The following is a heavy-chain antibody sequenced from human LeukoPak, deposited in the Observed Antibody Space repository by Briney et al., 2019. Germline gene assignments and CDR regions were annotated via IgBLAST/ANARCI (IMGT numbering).Heavy chain of an antibody. CDR3: ARGGRYSGYDDPVDY. CDR1: GDSISSTSYY. V-gene: IGHV4-39*01. Sequence: SETLSLTCSVSGDSISSTSYYWGWIRQPPGKGLEWIGEINHYGSTNYNPSLKSRITISVDTSKNQFSLKLSSVTAADTAVYYCARGGRYSGYDDPVDYWGQGTLVTVSS. D-gene: IGHD5-12*01. CDR2: INHYGST. J-gene: IGHJ4*02.